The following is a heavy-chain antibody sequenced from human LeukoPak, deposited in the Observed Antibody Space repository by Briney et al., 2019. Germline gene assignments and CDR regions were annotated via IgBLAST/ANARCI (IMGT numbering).Heavy chain of an antibody. D-gene: IGHD3-3*01. Sequence: PETLSLTCTVSGGSISSSSYYWGWIRQPPGKGLEWIGSIYTSGSTNYNPSLKSRVTMSIDTSKNRFSLKLRSVTAADTAVYYCARDSNNFWSGYWDYWGQGTLVTVSS. V-gene: IGHV4-39*07. CDR2: IYTSGST. CDR3: ARDSNNFWSGYWDY. CDR1: GGSISSSSYY. J-gene: IGHJ4*02.